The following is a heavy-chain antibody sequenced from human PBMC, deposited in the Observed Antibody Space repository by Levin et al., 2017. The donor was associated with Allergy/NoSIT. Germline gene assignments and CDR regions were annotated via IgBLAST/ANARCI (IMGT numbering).Heavy chain of an antibody. D-gene: IGHD3-10*01. J-gene: IGHJ3*02. CDR3: ARTPLWFGDLSSPRGAFDI. Sequence: SETLSLTCSVSGASISSHYWSWVRQPAGKGLEWIGRFHASGNGNSNPSLKSRVTMSVDTSKSLFSLKLTSVTAADTALYFCARTPLWFGDLSSPRGAFDIWGRGTTVTVSS. CDR1: GASISSHY. V-gene: IGHV4-4*07. CDR2: FHASGNG.